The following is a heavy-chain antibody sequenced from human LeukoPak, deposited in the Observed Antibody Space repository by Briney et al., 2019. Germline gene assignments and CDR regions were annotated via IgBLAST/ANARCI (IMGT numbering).Heavy chain of an antibody. J-gene: IGHJ5*02. Sequence: GRSLRLSCAASGFAFSRYGMHWLRQAPGTGLEWVAVMWYDGSNEAYADSVRGRFTISRDNSENRLYLQMSSLRVEDTAVYYCAREHTIAATGTHWFAPWGQGALVTVSS. CDR1: GFAFSRYG. CDR3: AREHTIAATGTHWFAP. V-gene: IGHV3-33*01. CDR2: MWYDGSNE. D-gene: IGHD6-13*01.